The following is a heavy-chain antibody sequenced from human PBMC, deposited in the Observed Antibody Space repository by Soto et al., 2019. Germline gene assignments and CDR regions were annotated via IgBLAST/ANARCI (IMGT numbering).Heavy chain of an antibody. V-gene: IGHV3-23*01. CDR1: GFTFSSYP. Sequence: RRLSCAASGFTFSSYPMSWVRQAPGKGLEWVSGISGSGGSTYYADSVKGRFTISRDNSKNTLYLQMNSLRAEDTAVYYCASGVEEDCSSTSCRTYYDSWSAPSARGGMDVWGQGTMVTVSS. CDR2: ISGSGGST. CDR3: ASGVEEDCSSTSCRTYYDSWSAPSARGGMDV. J-gene: IGHJ6*02. D-gene: IGHD2-2*01.